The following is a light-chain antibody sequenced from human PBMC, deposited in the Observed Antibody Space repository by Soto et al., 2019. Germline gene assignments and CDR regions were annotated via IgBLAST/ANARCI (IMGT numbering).Light chain of an antibody. V-gene: IGKV1-5*03. CDR3: QQYNRYWT. CDR2: QAS. J-gene: IGKJ1*01. CDR1: QTVGRW. Sequence: DVQMTQSPSTLSASVGDSVTITCRASQTVGRWLAWYQQKPGKAPNLLIYQASNLEGGVPSRFSGSASGTEFPLTISGLQTEDSATYYRQQYNRYWTFGQGTKVDI.